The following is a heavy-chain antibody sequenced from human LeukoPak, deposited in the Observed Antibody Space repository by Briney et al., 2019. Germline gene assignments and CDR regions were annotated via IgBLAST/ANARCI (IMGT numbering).Heavy chain of an antibody. CDR3: ATDRDSSRQKRFDY. CDR2: IAYDGSRA. V-gene: IGHV3-33*03. CDR1: GFTFGGYG. J-gene: IGHJ4*02. D-gene: IGHD6-13*01. Sequence: GGSLRLSCAGSGFTFGGYGMHWFRQTPGKGLEWVAVIAYDGSRAFYADSVKGRFTISRDNAENSLYLQMNSLGAEDTAVYYCATDRDSSRQKRFDYWGQGTLVTVSS.